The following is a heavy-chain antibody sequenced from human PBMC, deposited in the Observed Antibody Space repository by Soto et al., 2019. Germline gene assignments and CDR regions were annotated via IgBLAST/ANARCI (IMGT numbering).Heavy chain of an antibody. V-gene: IGHV4-34*01. D-gene: IGHD6-13*01. J-gene: IGHJ6*02. CDR2: INHSGST. CDR1: GGSFSGYY. CDR3: ARGLPGSSWYGILGYYYYGMDV. Sequence: PSETLSLTCAVYGGSFSGYYWSWIRQPPGKGLEWIGEINHSGSTNYNPSLKSRVTISVDTSKNQFSLKLSSVTAADTAVYYCARGLPGSSWYGILGYYYYGMDVWGQGTTVP.